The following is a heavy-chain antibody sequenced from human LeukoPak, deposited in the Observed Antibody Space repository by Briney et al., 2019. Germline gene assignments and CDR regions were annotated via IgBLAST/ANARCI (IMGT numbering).Heavy chain of an antibody. Sequence: GGSLRLSCAASGFTFDDYAMHWVRQAPGKGLEWVSGITWNSGSIGYADSVKGRFTISRDNAKNSLYLQMNSLRSDDTAVYYCAREKECSTTSSPFDYWGQGTLVTVSS. V-gene: IGHV3-9*01. CDR2: ITWNSGSI. J-gene: IGHJ4*02. CDR1: GFTFDDYA. CDR3: AREKECSTTSSPFDY. D-gene: IGHD2-2*01.